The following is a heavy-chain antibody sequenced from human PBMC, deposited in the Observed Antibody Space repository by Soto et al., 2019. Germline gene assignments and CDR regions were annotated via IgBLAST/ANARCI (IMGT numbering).Heavy chain of an antibody. CDR1: GCSISSGGYS. D-gene: IGHD3-16*01. J-gene: IGHJ6*02. Sequence: SETLSLTCAVSGCSISSGGYSWSWIRQTPGKGLEWIGYIYPTGKTYYNPSLENRVTISIDTSKNQFSLQLTSVTAADTAVYYCARAPPGPAPRWGVWGHGTTVTVSS. CDR2: IYPTGKT. V-gene: IGHV4-30-2*01. CDR3: ARAPPGPAPRWGV.